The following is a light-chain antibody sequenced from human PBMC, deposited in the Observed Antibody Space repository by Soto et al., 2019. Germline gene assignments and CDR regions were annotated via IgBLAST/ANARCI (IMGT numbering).Light chain of an antibody. J-gene: IGLJ1*01. CDR3: GSYTSASTLV. CDR1: SNDIGGYNY. CDR2: EVI. Sequence: QSALTQPASVSGSPGQSITISCAGTSNDIGGYNYVSWYQQHPGRAPKLMIYEVINRPSGVSNRFSGSKSGNTASLTISGLQAEDEADYYCGSYTSASTLVFGTGTKLTVL. V-gene: IGLV2-14*01.